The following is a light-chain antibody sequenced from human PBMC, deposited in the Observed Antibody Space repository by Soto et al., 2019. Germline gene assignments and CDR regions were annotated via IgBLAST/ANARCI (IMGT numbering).Light chain of an antibody. J-gene: IGKJ1*01. Sequence: EIVMTQSPATLSVSPGERATLSCRASQSVKNNLAWYQHKPGQAPRLLIYGASTRATGIPARFSGTGSGTEFTLTISSLQSEDFAVYYCQQYNDWPRTFGQGTKVEIK. CDR1: QSVKNN. V-gene: IGKV3-15*01. CDR3: QQYNDWPRT. CDR2: GAS.